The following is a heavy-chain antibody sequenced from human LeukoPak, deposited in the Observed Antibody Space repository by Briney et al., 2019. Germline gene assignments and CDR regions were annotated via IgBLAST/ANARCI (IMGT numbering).Heavy chain of an antibody. CDR3: ARRAAATLGFDY. J-gene: IGHJ4*02. CDR2: IWYDGSNK. D-gene: IGHD6-13*01. CDR1: GFTFSSYG. V-gene: IGHV3-33*01. Sequence: GGSLRLSCAASGFTFSSYGMHWVRQAPGKGLEWVAVIWYDGSNKYYADSVKGRFTIPRDNSKNTLYLQMNSLRAEDTAVYYCARRAAATLGFDYWGQGTLVTVSS.